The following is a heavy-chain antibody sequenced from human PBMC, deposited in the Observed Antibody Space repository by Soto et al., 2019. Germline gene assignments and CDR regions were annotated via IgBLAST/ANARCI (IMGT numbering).Heavy chain of an antibody. J-gene: IGHJ6*02. CDR1: GGSIGSRDYY. CDR3: ARDKGGAALKGSGMDV. D-gene: IGHD3-10*01. V-gene: IGHV4-31*02. CDR2: IYYNGNT. Sequence: QVQVQESGPRLVKPSQTLSLKCSVSGGSIGSRDYYWSWIRQHPEKGLEWIGSIYYNGNTDYNPSLGGRPTMSLDTSMNEFSLKLTSVTAADTAVYYCARDKGGAALKGSGMDVWGQGTTVTVS.